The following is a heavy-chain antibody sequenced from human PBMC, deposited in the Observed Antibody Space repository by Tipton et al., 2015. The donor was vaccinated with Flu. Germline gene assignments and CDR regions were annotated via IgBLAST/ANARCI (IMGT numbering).Heavy chain of an antibody. Sequence: TLSLTCSVSGDYIDGRHYWGWVRQPPGKGLEWVGEVYHGGSTNYNPSLKSRVTIEVDKSENHFSLKLNSVTAADTAVYYCAKISSSGTFIDYWGQGTLVTVSS. D-gene: IGHD6-13*01. CDR1: GDYIDGRHY. CDR3: AKISSSGTFIDY. V-gene: IGHV4-4*02. CDR2: VYHGGST. J-gene: IGHJ4*02.